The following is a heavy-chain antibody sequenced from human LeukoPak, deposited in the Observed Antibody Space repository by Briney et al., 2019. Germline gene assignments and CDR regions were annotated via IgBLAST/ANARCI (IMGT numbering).Heavy chain of an antibody. CDR1: GVSISSTSNQ. Sequence: SETLSLTCTVSGVSISSTSNQWGWIRQPPGKGLEWIGSIYYSGNTHYNPSLKSRVTISVDTSKNQFSLKLSSVTAADTAVYYCARDVRYGIPNWGQGTLVTVSS. J-gene: IGHJ4*02. CDR2: IYYSGNT. D-gene: IGHD2-8*01. V-gene: IGHV4-39*07. CDR3: ARDVRYGIPN.